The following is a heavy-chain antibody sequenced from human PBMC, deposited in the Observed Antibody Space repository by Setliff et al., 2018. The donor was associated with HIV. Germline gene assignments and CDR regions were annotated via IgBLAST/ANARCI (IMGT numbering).Heavy chain of an antibody. D-gene: IGHD2-21*02. Sequence: PGGSLRLSCAASGFTFSNYAMSWVRQAPGKGLEWVGRIKSKTDGGTTDYAAPVKGRFTISRDDSQNMVYLQMNSLKTEDTAMYYCTPIHNYTDHCPDSWGQGTLVTVSS. CDR3: TPIHNYTDHCPDS. J-gene: IGHJ5*01. CDR2: IKSKTDGGTT. CDR1: GFTFSNYA. V-gene: IGHV3-15*05.